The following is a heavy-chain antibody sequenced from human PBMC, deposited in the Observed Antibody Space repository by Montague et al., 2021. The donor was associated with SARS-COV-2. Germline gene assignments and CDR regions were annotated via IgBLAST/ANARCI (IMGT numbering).Heavy chain of an antibody. CDR2: IHHGGST. V-gene: IGHV4-34*01. CDR3: ARLRDGVVPSPILGVGPYYSYYYMDV. CDR1: GGSFSTYS. Sequence: SETLSLTCAVHGGSFSTYSWNWTRQPPGKGLEWIGEIHHGGSTNYNPSLKSRVTISADTSKNHFSLKLTSVAAADTAVYYCARLRDGVVPSPILGVGPYYSYYYMDVWGRGTTVTVSS. J-gene: IGHJ6*03. D-gene: IGHD3-10*01.